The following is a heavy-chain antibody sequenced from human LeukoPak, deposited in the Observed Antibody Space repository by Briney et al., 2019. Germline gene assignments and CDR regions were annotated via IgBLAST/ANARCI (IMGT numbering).Heavy chain of an antibody. CDR3: AELGITMIRGV. V-gene: IGHV3-48*01. J-gene: IGHJ6*04. CDR1: GFTFSNYN. D-gene: IGHD3-10*01. CDR2: ITGSSSTI. Sequence: GGSLRLSCAASGFTFSNYNVNWVRHAPGKGLERVSYITGSSSTIYYADSVKGRFTISRDNARNSLYLQMNSLRAEDTAVYYCAELGITMIRGVWGKGTTVTISS.